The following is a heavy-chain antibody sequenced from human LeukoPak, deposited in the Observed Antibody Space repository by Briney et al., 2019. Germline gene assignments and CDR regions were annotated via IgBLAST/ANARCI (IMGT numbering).Heavy chain of an antibody. V-gene: IGHV3-23*01. J-gene: IGHJ4*02. D-gene: IGHD3-10*01. CDR2: IGSGGDT. CDR3: AKYYAARSRSFDF. Sequence: GGSLRLSCAASGFTFSSHAMTCVPQSPGKGLEWVSVIGSGGDTYYSDAVQGRFTISRDNSKNTLYLQRNSLRADDTAVYYCAKYYAARSRSFDFWGQGTLVTVSS. CDR1: GFTFSSHA.